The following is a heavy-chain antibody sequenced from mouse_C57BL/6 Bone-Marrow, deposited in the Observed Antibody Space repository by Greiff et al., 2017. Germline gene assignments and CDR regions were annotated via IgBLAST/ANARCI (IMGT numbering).Heavy chain of an antibody. CDR1: GYTFTSYW. CDR3: ARSGPLGRSFDY. Sequence: VQLQQPGAELVKPGASVTMSCKASGYTFTSYWITWVKQRPGQGLEWIGDIYPTSGRTNYNEKFKNKAILTVDTSSNTAYRQLSSLTSEDSAVFYCARSGPLGRSFDYWGQGTTLTVSS. D-gene: IGHD4-1*01. J-gene: IGHJ2*01. CDR2: IYPTSGRT. V-gene: IGHV1-55*01.